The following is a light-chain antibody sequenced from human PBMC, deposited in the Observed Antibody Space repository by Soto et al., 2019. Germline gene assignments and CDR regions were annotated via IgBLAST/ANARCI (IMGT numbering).Light chain of an antibody. CDR2: DVS. V-gene: IGKV3-11*01. CDR3: QRRRNWPWLT. J-gene: IGKJ4*01. Sequence: EIVLTQSPATLSLSPGERATLSCRASQSVNNYLAWYQQRPGQAPRLLIYDVSNRATDIPARFSGSGSGTDFTLTIISLEPEDSAVYFCQRRRNWPWLTFGGGTRVEIK. CDR1: QSVNNY.